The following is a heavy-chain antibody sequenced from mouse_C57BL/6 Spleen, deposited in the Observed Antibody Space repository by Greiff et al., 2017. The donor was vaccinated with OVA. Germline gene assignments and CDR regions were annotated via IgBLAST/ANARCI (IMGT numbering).Heavy chain of an antibody. D-gene: IGHD1-1*01. CDR1: GYAFTHYL. J-gene: IGHJ1*03. Sequence: QVQLQQSGAELVRPGTSVKVSCKASGYAFTHYLIEWVKPRPGQGLEWIGVINPGSGGTNYNEQFKGKATLTADKSSSTAYMQLSSLTSEDSAVYFCARSYTVVATDWYFDVWGTGTTVTVSS. V-gene: IGHV1-54*01. CDR3: ARSYTVVATDWYFDV. CDR2: INPGSGGT.